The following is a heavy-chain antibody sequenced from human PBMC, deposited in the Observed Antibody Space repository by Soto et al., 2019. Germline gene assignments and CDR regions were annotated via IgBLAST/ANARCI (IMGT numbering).Heavy chain of an antibody. Sequence: EVQLVESGGGLVKPGGSLRLSCAAPDLTLSNAWMHWVRQAPGKGLEWVGRIKSQTSGGTTDYAAPVKGRFTVSRDDSKNTLYLHMNSLKTEDTAMYYCVTDRARGGQGTLVTVSS. CDR3: VTDRAR. CDR1: DLTLSNAW. D-gene: IGHD3-10*01. CDR2: IKSQTSGGTT. V-gene: IGHV3-15*07. J-gene: IGHJ4*02.